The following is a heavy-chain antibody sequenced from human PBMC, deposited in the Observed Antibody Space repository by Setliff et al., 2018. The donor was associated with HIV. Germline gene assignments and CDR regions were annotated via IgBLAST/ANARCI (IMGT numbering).Heavy chain of an antibody. CDR2: IKQDGSEK. CDR1: RFTFSNYW. Sequence: PGGSLRLSCAASRFTFSNYWMSWVRQAPGKGLEWVANIKQDGSEKYYVDSVTGRLTISRDNAKNSLYLQMNSLRAEDTAVYYCARGQPSSSWYWSPHPIDYWGQGTLVTVS. CDR3: ARGQPSSSWYWSPHPIDY. V-gene: IGHV3-7*01. J-gene: IGHJ4*02. D-gene: IGHD6-13*01.